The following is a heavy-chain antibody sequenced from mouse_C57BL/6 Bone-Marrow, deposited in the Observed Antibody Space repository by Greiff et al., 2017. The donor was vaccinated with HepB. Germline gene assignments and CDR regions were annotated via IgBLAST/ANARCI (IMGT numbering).Heavy chain of an antibody. Sequence: QVQLQQPGAELVMPGASVKLSCKASGYTFTSYWMHWVKQRPGQGLEWIGEIDPSDSYTNYNQKFKGKSTLTVDKSSSTAYMQLSSLTSEDSAGYYCARRSPYYYGSSSYWYFDVWGTGTTVTVSS. CDR1: GYTFTSYW. D-gene: IGHD1-1*01. V-gene: IGHV1-69*01. CDR3: ARRSPYYYGSSSYWYFDV. J-gene: IGHJ1*03. CDR2: IDPSDSYT.